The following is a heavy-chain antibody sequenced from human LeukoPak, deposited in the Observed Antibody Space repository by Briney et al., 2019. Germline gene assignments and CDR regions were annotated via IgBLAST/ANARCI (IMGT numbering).Heavy chain of an antibody. J-gene: IGHJ6*03. CDR3: ARVVAAAGYYYYYYMDV. CDR2: ISAYNGNT. Sequence: ASVEVSCKASGYTFTSYGISWVRQAPGQGLEWMGWISAYNGNTNYAQKLQGRVTMTTDTSTSTAYMELRSLKSDDTAVYYCARVVAAAGYYYYYYMDVWGKGTTVTVSS. D-gene: IGHD6-13*01. V-gene: IGHV1-18*01. CDR1: GYTFTSYG.